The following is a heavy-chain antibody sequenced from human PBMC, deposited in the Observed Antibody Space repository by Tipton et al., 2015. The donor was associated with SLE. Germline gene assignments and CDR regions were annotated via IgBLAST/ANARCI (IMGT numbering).Heavy chain of an antibody. J-gene: IGHJ3*02. Sequence: SLRLSCAASGFTFSSYGMHWVRPAPGKGLEWVAFIRYDGSNKYYADSVKGRFPISRDNSKNTLYLQMNSLRAEDTAVYYCAKDGGYSGSYFAFDIWGQGTMVTVSS. CDR2: IRYDGSNK. D-gene: IGHD1-26*01. CDR3: AKDGGYSGSYFAFDI. CDR1: GFTFSSYG. V-gene: IGHV3-30*02.